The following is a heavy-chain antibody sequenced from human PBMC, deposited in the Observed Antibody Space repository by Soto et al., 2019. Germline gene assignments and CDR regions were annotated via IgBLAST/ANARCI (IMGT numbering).Heavy chain of an antibody. D-gene: IGHD3-3*02. CDR3: ARIRRRTDTPEARLDF. CDR2: ISPYKGTR. V-gene: IGHV1-18*01. J-gene: IGHJ4*02. CDR1: GYTFTSYG. Sequence: QIQLVQSGSEVKTPGASVKVSCKVSGYTFTSYGISWVRQAPGQGLEWVGWISPYKGTRNCTESLQGRVTLTTDTSTSTAYMELKSLTSDDTAVYFCARIRRRTDTPEARLDFWGQGSLVTVSS.